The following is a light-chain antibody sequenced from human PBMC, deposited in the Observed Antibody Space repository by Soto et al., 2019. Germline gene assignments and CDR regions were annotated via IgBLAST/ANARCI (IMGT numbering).Light chain of an antibody. CDR2: GNS. Sequence: QSVLTQPPSVSGAPGQRVTISCTWSSSNIGAGYDVHWYQQLPGTAPKLLIYGNSNRPSGVPDRFSGSKSGTSASLAITGIQAEDEADYYCQSYDSNLSVVFGGGTKLTVL. J-gene: IGLJ2*01. CDR3: QSYDSNLSVV. V-gene: IGLV1-40*01. CDR1: SSNIGAGYD.